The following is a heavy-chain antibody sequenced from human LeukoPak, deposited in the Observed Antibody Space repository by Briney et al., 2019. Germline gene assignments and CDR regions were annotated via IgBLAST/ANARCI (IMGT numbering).Heavy chain of an antibody. J-gene: IGHJ4*02. CDR3: AHNYYDSSGYQR. V-gene: IGHV1-46*01. CDR1: GYSFTAYD. D-gene: IGHD3-22*01. CDR2: INPSGGST. Sequence: GASVKVSCKASGYSFTAYDMHWVRQAPGQGLEWMGIINPSGGSTSYAQKFQGRVTMTRDTSTSTVYMELSSLRSEDTAVYYCAHNYYDSSGYQRWGQGTLVTVSS.